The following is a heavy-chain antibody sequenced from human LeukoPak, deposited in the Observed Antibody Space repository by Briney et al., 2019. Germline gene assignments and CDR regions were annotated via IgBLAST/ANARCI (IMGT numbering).Heavy chain of an antibody. V-gene: IGHV4-30-4*01. J-gene: IGHJ4*02. CDR3: ARGHTVTEFDY. D-gene: IGHD4-17*01. CDR1: GGSISSGDYY. Sequence: SETLSLPFPVSGGSISSGDYYWSWIRPPPGKGLEWIGYIYYSGSTYYNPSLKSRVTISVDTSKNQFSLKLSSVTAADTAVYYCARGHTVTEFDYRGQGTLVTVSS. CDR2: IYYSGST.